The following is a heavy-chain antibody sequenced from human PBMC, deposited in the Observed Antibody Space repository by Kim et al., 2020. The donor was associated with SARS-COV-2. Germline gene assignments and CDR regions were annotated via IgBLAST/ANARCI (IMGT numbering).Heavy chain of an antibody. J-gene: IGHJ3*02. CDR2: IIPIFGTA. CDR1: GGTFSSYA. V-gene: IGHV1-69*13. D-gene: IGHD5-18*01. Sequence: SVKVSCKASGGTFSSYAISWVRQAPGQGLEWMGGIIPIFGTANYAQKFQGRVTITADESTSTAYMELSSLRSEDTAVYYCARGYSYGYLHAFDIWGQGTMVTVSS. CDR3: ARGYSYGYLHAFDI.